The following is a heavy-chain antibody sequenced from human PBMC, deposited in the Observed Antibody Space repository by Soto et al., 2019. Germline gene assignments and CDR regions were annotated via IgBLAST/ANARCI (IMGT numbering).Heavy chain of an antibody. J-gene: IGHJ6*02. Sequence: EVQLVESGGDLVQPGGSLRLSCEASGFTFSSYEMHWVRQAPGKGPEWISYISGSGDTIYYTESVKGRFTSSRDNAKNSLYLQMNSLRAKDTAGYHGARVYLDTGPRGEMDVWGQWTSVTVSS. CDR3: ARVYLDTGPRGEMDV. CDR1: GFTFSSYE. V-gene: IGHV3-48*03. D-gene: IGHD5-18*01. CDR2: ISGSGDTI.